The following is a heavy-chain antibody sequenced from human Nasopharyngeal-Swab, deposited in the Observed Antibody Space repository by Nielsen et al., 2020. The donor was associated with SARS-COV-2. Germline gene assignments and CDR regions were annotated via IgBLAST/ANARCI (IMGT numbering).Heavy chain of an antibody. D-gene: IGHD1-26*01. V-gene: IGHV4-34*01. Sequence: WIRQPPGKGLEWIGEINHSGSTNYNPSLKSRVTISVDTSKNQFSLKLSSVTAADTAAYYCARGSGGSYSRYYYYGMDVWGQGTTVTVSS. CDR2: INHSGST. J-gene: IGHJ6*02. CDR3: ARGSGGSYSRYYYYGMDV.